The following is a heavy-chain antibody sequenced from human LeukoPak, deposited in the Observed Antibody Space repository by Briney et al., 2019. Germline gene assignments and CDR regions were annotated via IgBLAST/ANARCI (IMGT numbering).Heavy chain of an antibody. V-gene: IGHV4-34*01. CDR2: INHSGST. Sequence: PSETLSLTCAVYGGXFSGYYWSWIRQPPGKGLEWIGEINHSGSTNYNPSLKSRVTISVDTSKNQFSLKLSSVTAADTAVYYCARAGPTIVVVVGDAFDIWGQGTMVTVSS. CDR1: GGXFSGYY. D-gene: IGHD2-15*01. CDR3: ARAGPTIVVVVGDAFDI. J-gene: IGHJ3*02.